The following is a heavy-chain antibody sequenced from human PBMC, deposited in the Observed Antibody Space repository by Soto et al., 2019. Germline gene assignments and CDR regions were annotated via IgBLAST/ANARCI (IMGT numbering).Heavy chain of an antibody. CDR3: ARDRRRGEDAFDI. D-gene: IGHD6-25*01. J-gene: IGHJ3*02. Sequence: SYYWSWIRQPPGKGLEWIGYIYYSGSTNYNPSLKSRVTISVDTSKNQFSLKLSSVTAADTAVYYCARDRRRGEDAFDIWGQGTMVTV. CDR1: SYY. CDR2: IYYSGST. V-gene: IGHV4-59*01.